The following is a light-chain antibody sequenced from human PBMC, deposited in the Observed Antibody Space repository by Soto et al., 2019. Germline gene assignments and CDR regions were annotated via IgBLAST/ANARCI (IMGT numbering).Light chain of an antibody. V-gene: IGKV3D-15*01. CDR3: QQRNSRPSIT. CDR2: DAS. CDR1: QSVSYN. J-gene: IGKJ5*01. Sequence: ETVMTQSPATLSVSPGDRATLSCSASQSVSYNLAWYQQKPGQAPRLLIYDASTRATGIPARFSGSASGTDFTLTISSLEPEDLAVYYCQQRNSRPSITFGQGTRLEIK.